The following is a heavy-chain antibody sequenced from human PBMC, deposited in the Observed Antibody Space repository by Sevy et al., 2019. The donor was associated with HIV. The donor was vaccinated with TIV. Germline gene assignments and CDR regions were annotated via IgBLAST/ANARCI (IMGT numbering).Heavy chain of an antibody. D-gene: IGHD5-18*01. CDR1: RGSFTGYY. Sequence: SETLSLTCAVYRGSFTGYYWSWIRQPPGKGLEWIGEINHSGSTTYNPSLKSRVTISVDTSKNQLSLRLTSVTAADTAGYYCARGVGNSYGYAPDYWGQGTLVTVSS. CDR3: ARGVGNSYGYAPDY. V-gene: IGHV4-34*01. J-gene: IGHJ4*02. CDR2: INHSGST.